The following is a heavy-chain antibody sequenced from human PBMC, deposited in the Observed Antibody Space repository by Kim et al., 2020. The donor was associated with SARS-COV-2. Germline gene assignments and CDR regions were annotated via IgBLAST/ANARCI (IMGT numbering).Heavy chain of an antibody. J-gene: IGHJ5*02. CDR3: AKSVNDGYFTNGFDT. D-gene: IGHD3-22*01. CDR1: GFNFGNYA. Sequence: SLRLSCAASGFNFGNYAMHWVRQRPGRGPEWVSGIHWDSSNMIYADSVKGRFTISRDNAKNALYLQMNSLRDEDTALYYCAKSVNDGYFTNGFDTWGQGTPVTVSS. V-gene: IGHV3-9*01. CDR2: IHWDSSNM.